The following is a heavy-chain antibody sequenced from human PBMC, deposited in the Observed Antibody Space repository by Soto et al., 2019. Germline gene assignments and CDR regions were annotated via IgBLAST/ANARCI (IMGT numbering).Heavy chain of an antibody. CDR2: ISSSGSTI. J-gene: IGHJ4*02. Sequence: GGSLRLSCAASGFTFSDYYMSWIRQAPGKGLEWVSYISSSGSTIYYADSVKGRFTISRDNAKNSLYLQMNSLRAEDTAVYYCARAPSPYIVATINYFDYWGQGTLVTVSS. V-gene: IGHV3-11*01. CDR3: ARAPSPYIVATINYFDY. D-gene: IGHD5-12*01. CDR1: GFTFSDYY.